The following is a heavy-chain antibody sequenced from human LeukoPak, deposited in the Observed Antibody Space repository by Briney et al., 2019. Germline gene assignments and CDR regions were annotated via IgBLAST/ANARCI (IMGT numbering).Heavy chain of an antibody. D-gene: IGHD6-13*01. Sequence: VASVKVSCKVSGYTLTELSMHWVRQAPGKGLEWMGGFDPEDGETIYAQKFQGRVTMTEDTSTDTAYMELSSLRSEDTAVYYCARGGDSSNWYPGYFDYWGQGALVTVSS. V-gene: IGHV1-24*01. J-gene: IGHJ4*02. CDR1: GYTLTELS. CDR2: FDPEDGET. CDR3: ARGGDSSNWYPGYFDY.